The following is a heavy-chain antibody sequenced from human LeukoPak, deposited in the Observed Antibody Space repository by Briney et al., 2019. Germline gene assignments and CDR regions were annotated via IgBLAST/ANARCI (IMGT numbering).Heavy chain of an antibody. Sequence: GGSLRLSCAASGFTFSSYTMNWVRQAPGKGLELVSSISSSSSYIYYADSVKGRFTISRDNSKNTLYLQMNSLRAEDTAVYYCAKDLVGAISDYWGQGTLVTVSS. CDR2: ISSSSSYI. CDR1: GFTFSSYT. D-gene: IGHD1-26*01. CDR3: AKDLVGAISDY. V-gene: IGHV3-21*04. J-gene: IGHJ4*02.